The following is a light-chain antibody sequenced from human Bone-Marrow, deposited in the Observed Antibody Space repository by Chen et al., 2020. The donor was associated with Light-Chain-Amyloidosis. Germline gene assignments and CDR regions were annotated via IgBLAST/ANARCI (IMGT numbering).Light chain of an antibody. V-gene: IGLV3-21*02. Sequence: SYVLTQPSSVSVAPGQTATIARGGNNIGSTSVHWYQQTPGQAPLLVVDDDSDRPSGIPERLSGSNSGNTATLTISRVEAGDEADYYCQVWDRSSDRAVFGGGTKLTVL. CDR3: QVWDRSSDRAV. CDR1: NIGSTS. J-gene: IGLJ3*02. CDR2: DDS.